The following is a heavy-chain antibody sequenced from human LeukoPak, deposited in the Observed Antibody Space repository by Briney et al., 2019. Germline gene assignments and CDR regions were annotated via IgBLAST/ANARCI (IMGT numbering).Heavy chain of an antibody. CDR2: IDWDGDK. CDR1: RFSLSTSGMC. Sequence: SGPALVKPTQRLTLTCPNSRFSLSTSGMCVSWIRQTPGKALEWLARIDWDGDKYYSTSLKTRLTISKDTSKNQVVLTMTNMDPVDTPTYYCARMSHVDKSMVIDYWGQGTLVTVSS. CDR3: ARMSHVDKSMVIDY. V-gene: IGHV2-70*11. D-gene: IGHD5-18*01. J-gene: IGHJ4*02.